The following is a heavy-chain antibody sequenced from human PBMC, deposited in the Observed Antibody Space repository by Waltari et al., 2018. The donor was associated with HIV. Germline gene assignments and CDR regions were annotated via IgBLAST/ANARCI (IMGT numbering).Heavy chain of an antibody. CDR2: ITPFNGNT. CDR1: GYTFTYRY. Sequence: QMQLVQSGAEVKKTGSSVKVSCKASGYTFTYRYLHWVRQAPGQALEWMGWITPFNGNTKYAQKFQDRVTITRDRSMSTAYMELSSLRLEDTAMYYCARSRDYGSGKDYDMDVWGQGTTVTVSS. D-gene: IGHD3-10*01. V-gene: IGHV1-45*02. J-gene: IGHJ6*02. CDR3: ARSRDYGSGKDYDMDV.